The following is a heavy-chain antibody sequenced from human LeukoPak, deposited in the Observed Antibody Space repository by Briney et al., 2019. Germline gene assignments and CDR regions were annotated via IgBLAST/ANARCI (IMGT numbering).Heavy chain of an antibody. CDR1: GGSISSGDYY. J-gene: IGHJ3*02. V-gene: IGHV4-30-4*08. Sequence: PSETLSLTCTVSGGSISSGDYYWSWIRQPPGKGLEWIGYIYYSGGTYYNPSLKSRVTISVDTSKNQFSLKLSSVTAADTAVYYCARGSGSHDAFDIWGQGTMVTVSS. CDR2: IYYSGGT. CDR3: ARGSGSHDAFDI. D-gene: IGHD1-26*01.